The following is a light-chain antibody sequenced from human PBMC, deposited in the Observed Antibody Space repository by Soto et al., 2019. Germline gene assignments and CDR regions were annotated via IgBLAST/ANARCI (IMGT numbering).Light chain of an antibody. V-gene: IGLV2-14*01. CDR3: CSYTTSSTLV. Sequence: QSVLTQTASVSGSPGQSIAISCAGTSSDIGTYNHVSWYQQHPGKAPQLIIYEDINRPSGLSSRFSGSKSGNTASLTISGLQAEDEADYFCCSYTTSSTLVCGTGTKVTVL. CDR1: SSDIGTYNH. J-gene: IGLJ1*01. CDR2: EDI.